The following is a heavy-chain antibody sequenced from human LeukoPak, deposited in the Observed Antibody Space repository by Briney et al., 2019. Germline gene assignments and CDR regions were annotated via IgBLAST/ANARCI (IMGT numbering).Heavy chain of an antibody. D-gene: IGHD1-26*01. CDR1: GFTFSRYS. V-gene: IGHV3-48*02. CDR2: ISSSSSTM. J-gene: IGHJ6*02. Sequence: PGGSLRLSCAASGFTFSRYSMNWVRQAPGKGLGWVSYISSSSSTMYYADSVKGRFTISRDNAKNSLYLQMNSLREEDTAVYYCARGNSGSHYVEYYYGMDVWGQGTTVTVSS. CDR3: ARGNSGSHYVEYYYGMDV.